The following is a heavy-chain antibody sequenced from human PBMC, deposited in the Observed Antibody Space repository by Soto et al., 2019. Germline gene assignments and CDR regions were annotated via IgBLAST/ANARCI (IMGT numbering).Heavy chain of an antibody. D-gene: IGHD6-19*01. V-gene: IGHV3-23*01. Sequence: GGYLRLSCAASGFTFSSYAMSWVRQAPGKGLEWVSAISGSGGSTYYADSVKGRFTISRDNSKNTLYLQMNSLRAEDTAVYYCAKGGRVKQWLVRTVDYYYGMDVWGQWTTVTVSS. J-gene: IGHJ6*02. CDR2: ISGSGGST. CDR3: AKGGRVKQWLVRTVDYYYGMDV. CDR1: GFTFSSYA.